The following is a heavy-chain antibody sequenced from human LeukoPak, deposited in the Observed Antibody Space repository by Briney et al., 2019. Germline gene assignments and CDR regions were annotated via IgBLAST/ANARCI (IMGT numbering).Heavy chain of an antibody. CDR2: ISYDGSNK. Sequence: GGSLRLSCAASGFTFSSYGMHWVRQAPGKGLEWVAVISYDGSNKYYADSVKGRFTISRDNSKNTLYLQMNSLRAEDTAVYYCARDDLAAIYYYYYMDVWGKGTTVTVSS. CDR3: ARDDLAAIYYYYYMDV. J-gene: IGHJ6*03. V-gene: IGHV3-30*03. D-gene: IGHD2-21*01. CDR1: GFTFSSYG.